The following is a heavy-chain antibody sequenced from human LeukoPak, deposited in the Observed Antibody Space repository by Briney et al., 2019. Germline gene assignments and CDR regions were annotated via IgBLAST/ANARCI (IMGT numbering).Heavy chain of an antibody. Sequence: GGSLRLSCAASGFTFSTYAMSWVRQAPGKGLEWVSGISGSGGSAYYADSVKGRFIISRDISKNTLYLQMNSLRAEDTAVYYCAKESRARGTYYFDYWGQGTLVTVSS. CDR2: ISGSGGSA. D-gene: IGHD1-14*01. V-gene: IGHV3-23*01. CDR1: GFTFSTYA. J-gene: IGHJ4*02. CDR3: AKESRARGTYYFDY.